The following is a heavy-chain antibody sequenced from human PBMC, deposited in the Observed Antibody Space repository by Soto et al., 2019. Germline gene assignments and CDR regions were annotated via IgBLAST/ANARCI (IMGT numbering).Heavy chain of an antibody. V-gene: IGHV3-21*01. J-gene: IGHJ6*02. CDR2: ISSSSSYI. CDR1: GFTFSSYS. CDR3: ARDCTDVSVYGMDV. Sequence: EVQLVESGGGLVKPGGSLRLSCAASGFTFSSYSMNWVRQAPGKGLEWVSSISSSSSYIYYAASVKGRFTISRDNAKNSLYLQMNSLRAEDTAVYYCARDCTDVSVYGMDVWGQGTTVTVSS. D-gene: IGHD2-8*01.